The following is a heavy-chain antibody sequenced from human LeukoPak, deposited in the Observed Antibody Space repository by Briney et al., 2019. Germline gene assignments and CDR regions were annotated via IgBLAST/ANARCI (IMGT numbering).Heavy chain of an antibody. CDR1: GGSISSSSYY. V-gene: IGHV4-39*01. CDR2: IYYSGST. CDR3: ARHSDYGDYEIDY. D-gene: IGHD4-17*01. Sequence: PSETLSLTCTVSGGSISSSSYYWGWIRQPPGKGLEWIGSIYYSGSTYYNPSLKSRVTISVGTSKNQFSLKLSSVTAADTAVYYCARHSDYGDYEIDYWGQGTLVTVSS. J-gene: IGHJ4*02.